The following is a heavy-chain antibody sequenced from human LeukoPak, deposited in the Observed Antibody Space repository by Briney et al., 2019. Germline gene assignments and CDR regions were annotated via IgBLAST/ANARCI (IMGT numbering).Heavy chain of an antibody. CDR3: ARSITMIVWH. Sequence: ASVKVSFTASGYTFTNYAMNWVRQAPGQGLEWMGWINPNSGGTNYAQKFQGRVTMTRDTSISTAYMELSRLRSDDTAVYYCARSITMIVWHWGQGTLVTVSS. J-gene: IGHJ4*02. CDR1: GYTFTNYA. D-gene: IGHD3-22*01. CDR2: INPNSGGT. V-gene: IGHV1-2*02.